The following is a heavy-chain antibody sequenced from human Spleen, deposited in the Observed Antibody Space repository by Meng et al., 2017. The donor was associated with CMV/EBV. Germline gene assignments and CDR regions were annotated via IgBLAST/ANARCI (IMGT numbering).Heavy chain of an antibody. Sequence: ISSSGNYWGWIRQPPGKGLEWIGSIYYSGSTHHSQSLKSRVTISVDTSKNHFSLKLSSVTAADTAVYYCAREIVIEPAAIFDYFDPWGQGTLVTVSS. D-gene: IGHD2-2*01. CDR3: AREIVIEPAAIFDYFDP. J-gene: IGHJ5*02. V-gene: IGHV4-39*07. CDR1: ISSSGNY. CDR2: IYYSGST.